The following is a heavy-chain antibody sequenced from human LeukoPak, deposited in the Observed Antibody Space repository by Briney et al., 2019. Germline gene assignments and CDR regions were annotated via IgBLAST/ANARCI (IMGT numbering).Heavy chain of an antibody. CDR1: GIAFSTYA. J-gene: IGHJ4*02. Sequence: GGSLRLSCAASGIAFSTYAMSWVRQAPGKGLEWVSVVSESGEITHYADSVKGRFSMSRDNSKNTLYLQLHSLRVEDTAVYYCARDYPADHWGQGTLVTVSS. V-gene: IGHV3-23*01. CDR2: VSESGEIT. CDR3: ARDYPADH.